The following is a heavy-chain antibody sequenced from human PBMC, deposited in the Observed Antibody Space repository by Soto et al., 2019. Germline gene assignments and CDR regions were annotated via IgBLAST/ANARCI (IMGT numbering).Heavy chain of an antibody. D-gene: IGHD6-19*01. CDR2: ISGSSTYI. CDR3: ARGDGTGLYNSGWSPRY. V-gene: IGHV3-21*04. Sequence: EVQLVESGGGLVKPGESLRVSCAASGFTFSYYSLHWVRQAPGKGLEWVSSISGSSTYIYYADRVKGGFTISRDNAKNSRYLRMDSRRPEDTAVYYCARGDGTGLYNSGWSPRYWGQGTLVTVSS. J-gene: IGHJ4*02. CDR1: GFTFSYYS.